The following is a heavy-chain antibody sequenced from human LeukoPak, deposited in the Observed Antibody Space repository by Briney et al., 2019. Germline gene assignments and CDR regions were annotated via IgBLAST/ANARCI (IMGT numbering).Heavy chain of an antibody. CDR3: ARTYDFWSGSQYYFDS. CDR2: IKTDGVTT. CDR1: GFTPSNYW. Sequence: GGSLRLSCAASGFTPSNYWMHWVRQAPGKGLVWVSRIKTDGVTTNYADSVKGRFTISRDNAKNTLYLQMNSLRAEDTAVYYCARTYDFWSGSQYYFDSWGQGTLVTVSS. J-gene: IGHJ4*02. D-gene: IGHD3-3*01. V-gene: IGHV3-74*01.